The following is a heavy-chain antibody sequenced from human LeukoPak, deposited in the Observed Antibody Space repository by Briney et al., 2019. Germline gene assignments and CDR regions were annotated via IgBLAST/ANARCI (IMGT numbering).Heavy chain of an antibody. V-gene: IGHV4-59*02. CDR1: GGSVSPYY. CDR3: ARGLRPYYTRDAFDN. J-gene: IGHJ3*02. Sequence: SETLSLTCTVSGGSVSPYYWSWIRQPPGKGLEYIGYIFYSGSTNYNPSLKSRVTISVDTSTNQFSLNLTSVTAADTAVYYCARGLRPYYTRDAFDNWGRGTMVTASS. CDR2: IFYSGST. D-gene: IGHD3-10*01.